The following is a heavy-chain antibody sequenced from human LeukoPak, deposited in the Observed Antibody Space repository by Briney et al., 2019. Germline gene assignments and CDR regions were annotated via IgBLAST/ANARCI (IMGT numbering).Heavy chain of an antibody. Sequence: SETLSLTCTVSRGSISTYYWTWVRQPPGKGLECIGYIYFSGSTNYNPSLKSRVTISVDTSKNQFSLKLSSVTAADTAVYYCARTTEGGYSYGYFYYYYMDVWGKGTTVTISS. V-gene: IGHV4-59*01. J-gene: IGHJ6*03. CDR1: RGSISTYY. CDR2: IYFSGST. D-gene: IGHD5-18*01. CDR3: ARTTEGGYSYGYFYYYYMDV.